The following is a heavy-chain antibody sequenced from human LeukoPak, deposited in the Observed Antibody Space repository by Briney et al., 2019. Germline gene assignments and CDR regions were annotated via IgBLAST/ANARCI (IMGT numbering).Heavy chain of an antibody. Sequence: GGSLRLSCSASGFTFSDYWMTWVRQAPGKGLEWVASINEDGSEKYYVDSVKGRLTVSRDNAKNSLYLQMNSLRVEDTAVYYCTRDSGRFRLDYWGQGILVTVSS. CDR1: GFTFSDYW. CDR2: INEDGSEK. J-gene: IGHJ4*02. D-gene: IGHD6-19*01. V-gene: IGHV3-7*01. CDR3: TRDSGRFRLDY.